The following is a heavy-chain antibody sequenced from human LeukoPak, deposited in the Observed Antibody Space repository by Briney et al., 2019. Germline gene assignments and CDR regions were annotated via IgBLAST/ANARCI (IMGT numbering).Heavy chain of an antibody. V-gene: IGHV1-46*01. Sequence: GASVKVSCKASGYTFTNYYIHWVRQAPGQGLEWMGMINPSGGSTSYAQEFQGRVTMTRDTSTSTVYMELSSLRSEDTAVCYCARGLSITVPRGEADYWGQGTLVTVSS. CDR3: ARGLSITVPRGEADY. J-gene: IGHJ4*02. D-gene: IGHD3-10*01. CDR1: GYTFTNYY. CDR2: INPSGGST.